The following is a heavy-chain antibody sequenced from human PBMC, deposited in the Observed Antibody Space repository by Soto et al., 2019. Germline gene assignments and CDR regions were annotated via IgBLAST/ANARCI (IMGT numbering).Heavy chain of an antibody. V-gene: IGHV3-30*03. CDR2: ISGDGINT. J-gene: IGHJ4*02. Sequence: QIQLVESGGAVVQPGKSLRLSCAASGFNFGFFGMHWVRQAPGKGLEWVAFISGDGINTQYADSVRGRFTLSRDYSRKTMYLQRDSLRDEDTALYYCARGNLSFDFDSWGLGTLVTVSS. CDR1: GFNFGFFG. D-gene: IGHD1-26*01. CDR3: ARGNLSFDFDS.